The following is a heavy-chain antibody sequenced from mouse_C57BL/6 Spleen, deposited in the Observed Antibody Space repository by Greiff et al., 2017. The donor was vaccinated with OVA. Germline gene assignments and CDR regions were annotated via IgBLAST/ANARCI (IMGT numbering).Heavy chain of an antibody. CDR1: GYTFTSYW. D-gene: IGHD1-1*01. CDR3: ARFHTDYYFDY. CDR2: IDPSDSYT. J-gene: IGHJ2*01. V-gene: IGHV1-50*01. Sequence: QVQLQQPGAELVKPGASVKLSCKASGYTFTSYWMQWVKQRPGQGLEWIGEIDPSDSYTNYNQKFKGKATLTVDTSSSTAYMQLSSLTSEDSAVYYCARFHTDYYFDYWGQGTTLTGSS.